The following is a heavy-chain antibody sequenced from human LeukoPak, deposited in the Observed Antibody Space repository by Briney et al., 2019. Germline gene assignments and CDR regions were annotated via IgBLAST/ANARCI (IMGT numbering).Heavy chain of an antibody. CDR1: GFTFSSYS. Sequence: GGSLRLSCAASGFTFSSYSMNWVRQAPGKGLEGVSYISSSSNTIYYADSVKGRFTISRDNAENSLYLQMNSLRAEDTAVYYCARGGSSSWYKWHYWGQGTLVTVSS. V-gene: IGHV3-48*01. CDR3: ARGGSSSWYKWHY. J-gene: IGHJ4*02. D-gene: IGHD6-13*01. CDR2: ISSSSNTI.